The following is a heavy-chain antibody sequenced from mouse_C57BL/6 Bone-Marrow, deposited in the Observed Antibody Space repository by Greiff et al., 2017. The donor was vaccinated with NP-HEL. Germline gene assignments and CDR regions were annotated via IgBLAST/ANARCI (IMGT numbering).Heavy chain of an antibody. V-gene: IGHV1-55*01. D-gene: IGHD2-4*01. J-gene: IGHJ3*01. CDR3: ARTDYDEIWFAY. CDR2: IYPGSGST. CDR1: GYTFTSYW. Sequence: VQLQQPGAELVKPGASVKMSCKASGYTFTSYWITWVKQRPGQGLEWIGDIYPGSGSTNYNEKFKSKATLTVDTSSSTAYMQLSSLTSEDSAVYYCARTDYDEIWFAYWGQGTLVTVSA.